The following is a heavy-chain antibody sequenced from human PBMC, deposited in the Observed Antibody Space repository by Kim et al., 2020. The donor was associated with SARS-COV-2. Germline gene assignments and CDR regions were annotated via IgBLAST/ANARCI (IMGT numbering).Heavy chain of an antibody. CDR3: ARQGRAPCSSTSCYTDGYWYFDL. D-gene: IGHD2-2*02. CDR2: IYPGDSDT. CDR1: GYSFTSYW. Sequence: GESLKISCKGSGYSFTSYWIGWVRQMPGKGLEWMGIIYPGDSDTRYSPSFQGQVTISADKSISTAYLQWSSLKASDTAMYYCARQGRAPCSSTSCYTDGYWYFDLWGRGTLVTVSS. J-gene: IGHJ2*01. V-gene: IGHV5-51*01.